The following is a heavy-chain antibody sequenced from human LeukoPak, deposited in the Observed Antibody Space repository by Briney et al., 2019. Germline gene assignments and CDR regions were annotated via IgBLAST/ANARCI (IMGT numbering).Heavy chain of an antibody. CDR1: GLILSSYG. D-gene: IGHD3-10*01. CDR2: IWYDGTNI. J-gene: IGHJ4*02. Sequence: GTSLRLSCAASGLILSSYGIHWVRQAPGKGLEWVAVIWYDGTNIYYGDSVKGRFSISRDNSKNTVYLQMDSLRAEDTAVYYCANGLVRGVVTGYWGQGTLVTVSS. V-gene: IGHV3-33*06. CDR3: ANGLVRGVVTGY.